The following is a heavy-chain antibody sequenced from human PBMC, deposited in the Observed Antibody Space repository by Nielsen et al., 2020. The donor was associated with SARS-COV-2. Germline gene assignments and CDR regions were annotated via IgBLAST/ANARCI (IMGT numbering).Heavy chain of an antibody. Sequence: SETLSLTCTVSGGSISSSSYYWGWIRQPPGKGLEWIGSIYYSGSTYYNPSLKSRVTISVDTSKNQFSLKLSSVTAADTAVYYCARHSTRGYSYGYYYYGMDVWGQGTTVTVSS. V-gene: IGHV4-39*01. CDR3: ARHSTRGYSYGYYYYGMDV. CDR1: GGSISSSSYY. D-gene: IGHD5-18*01. CDR2: IYYSGST. J-gene: IGHJ6*02.